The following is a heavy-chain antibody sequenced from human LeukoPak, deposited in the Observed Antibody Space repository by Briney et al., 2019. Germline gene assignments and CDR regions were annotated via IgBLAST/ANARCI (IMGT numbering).Heavy chain of an antibody. Sequence: PSETLSLTCTVSGGSISSYYWSWIRQPPGKGLEWIGYIYYSGSTNYNPSLKSRVTMSVDTSKSQFSLMLSSVTAADTAVYYCARDRVYSFDYWGQGTLVTVSS. CDR2: IYYSGST. CDR3: ARDRVYSFDY. D-gene: IGHD1-26*01. J-gene: IGHJ4*02. CDR1: GGSISSYY. V-gene: IGHV4-59*12.